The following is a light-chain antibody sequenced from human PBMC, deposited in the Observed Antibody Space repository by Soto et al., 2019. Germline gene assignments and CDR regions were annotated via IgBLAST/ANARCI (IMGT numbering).Light chain of an antibody. J-gene: IGKJ1*01. CDR2: AVS. CDR1: QSVSSN. CDR3: QQYNKWPLT. Sequence: EIMMTQSPGTLSASPGERATLSCRASQSVSSNLAWYQQKPGQAPRLLIYAVSTRATGIPARFSGSGSGTEFTLTISSLQSEDFAVYHCQQYNKWPLTFGQGTKVEIK. V-gene: IGKV3-15*01.